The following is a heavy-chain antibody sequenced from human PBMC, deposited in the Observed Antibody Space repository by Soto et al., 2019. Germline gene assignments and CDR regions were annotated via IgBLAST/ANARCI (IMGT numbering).Heavy chain of an antibody. D-gene: IGHD3-9*01. V-gene: IGHV1-3*01. J-gene: IGHJ3*02. CDR2: INAGNGNT. Sequence: QVQLVQSGAEVKKPGASVKVSCKASGYTFTSYAMHWVRQAPGQRLEWMGWINAGNGNTKYSQKFQGRVTITRDTPASTAYMELSSLRSEDTAVYYCAREYYDILTGPQDAFDIWGQGTMVTVSS. CDR1: GYTFTSYA. CDR3: AREYYDILTGPQDAFDI.